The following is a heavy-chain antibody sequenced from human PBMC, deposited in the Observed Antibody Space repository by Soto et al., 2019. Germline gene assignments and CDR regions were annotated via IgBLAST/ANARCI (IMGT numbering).Heavy chain of an antibody. V-gene: IGHV1-46*01. Sequence: GASVKVSFKASGYNLPSHYMPWVRQAPGQGPESMGIMYTSGGRTSYAQKLQGRGSMTRDTSTRTVYMELSSLRSEDTAVYYCARVGYYSAGTKFHYNGLDVWGQGTTVTVSS. CDR3: ARVGYYSAGTKFHYNGLDV. CDR1: GYNLPSHY. J-gene: IGHJ6*02. D-gene: IGHD3-3*01. CDR2: MYTSGGRT.